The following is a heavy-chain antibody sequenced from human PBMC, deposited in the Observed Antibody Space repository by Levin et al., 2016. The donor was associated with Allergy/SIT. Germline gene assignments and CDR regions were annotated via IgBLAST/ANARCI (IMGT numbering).Heavy chain of an antibody. J-gene: IGHJ5*02. D-gene: IGHD2-2*01. Sequence: WIRQPPGKGLEWVSSISSSSSYIYYADSVKGRFIISRDNAKNSLYLQMNSLRAEDTAVYYCARDGKGIVVVPANWFDPWGQGTLVTVSS. V-gene: IGHV3-21*01. CDR3: ARDGKGIVVVPANWFDP. CDR2: ISSSSSYI.